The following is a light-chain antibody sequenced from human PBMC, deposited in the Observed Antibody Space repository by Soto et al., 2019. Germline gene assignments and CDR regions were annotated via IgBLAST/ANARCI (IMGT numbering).Light chain of an antibody. J-gene: IGLJ1*01. Sequence: QSALAHPASVSGSPGQSITISCTGTSSDVGGYNYVSWYQQHPGKAPKLMIYEVSNRPSGVSNRFSGSKSGNTASLTISGLQAEDEADYYCSSYTSSSTQVLGTGTKVTV. V-gene: IGLV2-14*01. CDR1: SSDVGGYNY. CDR3: SSYTSSSTQV. CDR2: EVS.